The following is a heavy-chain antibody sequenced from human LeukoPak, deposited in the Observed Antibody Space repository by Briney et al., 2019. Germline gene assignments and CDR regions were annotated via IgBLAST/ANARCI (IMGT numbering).Heavy chain of an antibody. CDR3: ARDRGWDVTGTNDAFDI. J-gene: IGHJ3*02. D-gene: IGHD1/OR15-1a*01. CDR2: IYSGGST. CDR1: GFTVSSNY. V-gene: IGHV3-53*01. Sequence: PGGSLRLSCAASGFTVSSNYMSWVRQAPGKGLEWVSVIYSGGSTYYADSVKGRFTISRDNSKNTLYLQMNLLRAEDSPVYYCARDRGWDVTGTNDAFDIWGQGTMVTVSS.